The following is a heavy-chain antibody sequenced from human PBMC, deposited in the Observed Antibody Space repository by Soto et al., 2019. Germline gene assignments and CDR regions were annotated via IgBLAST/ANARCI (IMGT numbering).Heavy chain of an antibody. CDR1: GFTFSSYA. CDR3: AKAMIPDRPYYYYGMDV. J-gene: IGHJ6*02. D-gene: IGHD3-16*01. Sequence: PGGSLRLSCAASGFTFSSYAMSWVRQAPGKGLEWVSAISGSGGSTYYADSVKGRFTISRDNSKNTLYLQMNSLRAEDTAVYYCAKAMIPDRPYYYYGMDVWGQGTTVTVSS. CDR2: ISGSGGST. V-gene: IGHV3-23*01.